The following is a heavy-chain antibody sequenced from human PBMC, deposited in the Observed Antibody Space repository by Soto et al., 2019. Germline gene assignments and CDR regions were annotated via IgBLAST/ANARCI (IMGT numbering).Heavy chain of an antibody. V-gene: IGHV3-23*01. CDR2: ISGSGGST. Sequence: GGSLRLSCAASGVTLSSSAMSGVRQAPGKGLEWVSAISGSGGSTYYADSVKGRFTISRDNSKNTLYLQMNSLRAEDTAVYYCAKLSTILNYYYYGMDVWGQGTTVTVSS. J-gene: IGHJ6*02. CDR3: AKLSTILNYYYYGMDV. CDR1: GVTLSSSA.